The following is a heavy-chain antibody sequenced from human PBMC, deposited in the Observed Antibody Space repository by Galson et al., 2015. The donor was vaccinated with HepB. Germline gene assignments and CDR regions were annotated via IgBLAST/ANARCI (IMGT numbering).Heavy chain of an antibody. CDR2: ISSSSSYI. J-gene: IGHJ6*03. CDR1: GFTFSSYS. V-gene: IGHV3-21*01. Sequence: SLRLSCAASGFTFSSYSMNWVRQAPGKGLEWVSSISSSSSYIYYADSVKGRFTISRDNAKNSLYLQMNSLRAEDTAVYYCARDPGTWGSYSNYYYYYMDVWGKGATVTVSS. D-gene: IGHD4-11*01. CDR3: ARDPGTWGSYSNYYYYYMDV.